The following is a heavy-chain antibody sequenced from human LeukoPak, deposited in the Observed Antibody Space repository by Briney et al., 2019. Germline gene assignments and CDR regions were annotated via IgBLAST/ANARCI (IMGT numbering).Heavy chain of an antibody. CDR2: ISSSSSYI. J-gene: IGHJ4*02. CDR1: GFTFSSYS. V-gene: IGHV3-21*01. CDR3: ARAGYYMLSWANSDY. Sequence: KPGGSLRLSCAASGFTFSSYSMNWVRQAPGKGLEWVSSISSSSSYIYYADSVKGRFTISRDNAKNSLYLQMNSLRAEDTAVYYCARAGYYMLSWANSDYWGQGTLVTVSS. D-gene: IGHD3-9*01.